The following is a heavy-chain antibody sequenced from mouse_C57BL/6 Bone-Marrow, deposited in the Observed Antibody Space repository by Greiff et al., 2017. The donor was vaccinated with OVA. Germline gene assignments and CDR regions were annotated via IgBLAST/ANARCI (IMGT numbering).Heavy chain of an antibody. D-gene: IGHD4-1*01. CDR2: IWGGGST. J-gene: IGHJ3*01. CDR3: AERENRDVFTY. CDR1: GFSLTSYG. Sequence: VQLQESGPGLVAPSQSLSITCTVSGFSLTSYGVDWVRQPPGKGLEWLGVIWGGGSTTYNSALMSRLSTSQDHSKSQVFLIMNSLQTDDKAMFYCAERENRDVFTYWGQGTLVTVSA. V-gene: IGHV2-9*01.